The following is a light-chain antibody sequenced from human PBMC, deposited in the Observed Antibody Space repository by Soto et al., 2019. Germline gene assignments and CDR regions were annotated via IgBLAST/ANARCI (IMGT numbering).Light chain of an antibody. CDR2: AAS. J-gene: IGKJ4*01. CDR1: QGVSNY. CDR3: QQYDNLPFT. Sequence: DIQMTQSPSSLSASIGDRVTITCQASQGVSNYLSWYQQKPGKAPKLLIYAASNLETGVPLRFSGSGSGTHFTFTISSLQPEDIATYYCQQYDNLPFTFGGGSNVEIK. V-gene: IGKV1-33*01.